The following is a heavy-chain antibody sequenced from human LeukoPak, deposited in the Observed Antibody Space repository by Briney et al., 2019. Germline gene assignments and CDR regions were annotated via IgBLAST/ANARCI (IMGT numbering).Heavy chain of an antibody. D-gene: IGHD2-21*02. Sequence: SETLSLTCSVYGGSFSDYFWSWIRQSPGKGLEWIAEIDDGGNTNYNPSLMSRVIVSMEKSKKQFSLVMRSVAAADTAVYSCARFSRITWGDWADAFDMWGQGTTVIV. CDR1: GGSFSDYF. CDR2: IDDGGNT. V-gene: IGHV4-34*01. CDR3: ARFSRITWGDWADAFDM. J-gene: IGHJ3*02.